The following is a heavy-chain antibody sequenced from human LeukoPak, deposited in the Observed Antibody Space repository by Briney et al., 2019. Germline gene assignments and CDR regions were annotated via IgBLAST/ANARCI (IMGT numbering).Heavy chain of an antibody. CDR2: TNTDGSST. J-gene: IGHJ4*02. CDR3: VPSDSSGLD. V-gene: IGHV3-74*01. D-gene: IGHD3-22*01. Sequence: GGSLRLSCEASGFTFSRYWMHWVRQAPGRGLVWVSRTNTDGSSTSYMDSAKGRFTISRDNAKNTIYLQMNSLRAEDTAVYYCVPSDSSGLDWGQGTLVTVSS. CDR1: GFTFSRYW.